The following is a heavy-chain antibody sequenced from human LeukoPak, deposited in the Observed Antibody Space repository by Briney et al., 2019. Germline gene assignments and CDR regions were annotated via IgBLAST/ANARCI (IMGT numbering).Heavy chain of an antibody. D-gene: IGHD3-22*01. V-gene: IGHV1-24*01. J-gene: IGHJ4*02. Sequence: GASVKVSCKVSGYTLTELPMHWVRQAPGKGLEWMGGFDPEDGETIYAQKFQGRVTMTEDTSTDTAYMELSSLRSEDTAVYYCATAQYYYDSSVWWGQGTLVTVSS. CDR1: GYTLTELP. CDR3: ATAQYYYDSSVW. CDR2: FDPEDGET.